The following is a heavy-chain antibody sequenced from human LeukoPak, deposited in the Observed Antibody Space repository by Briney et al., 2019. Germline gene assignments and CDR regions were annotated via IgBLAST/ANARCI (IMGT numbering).Heavy chain of an antibody. CDR2: IYSGGGT. V-gene: IGHV3-53*01. CDR3: AKDHGSSWYVGWFDP. J-gene: IGHJ5*02. Sequence: GGSLRLSCAASGFTVSSKYMSWVRQAPGEGLEWVSVIYSGGGTPYADSVKGRFTISRDNSKNTLYLQMNSLRAEDTAVYYCAKDHGSSWYVGWFDPWGQGTLVTVSS. CDR1: GFTVSSKY. D-gene: IGHD6-13*01.